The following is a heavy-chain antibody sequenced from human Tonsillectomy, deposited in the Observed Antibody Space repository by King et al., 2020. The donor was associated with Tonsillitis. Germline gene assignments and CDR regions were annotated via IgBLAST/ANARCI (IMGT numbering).Heavy chain of an antibody. CDR3: ARPVVRFRAVISDAFDI. CDR2: IYPGDSDT. Sequence: QLVQSGAEVKKPGESLKISCKGSGYRFTDFWIGWVRQKPGKGLEWMGIIYPGDSDTRYSPSFQGQVTISADKSISTAYLQWSSLKASDTAMYYCARPVVRFRAVISDAFDIWGQGTMVIVSS. CDR1: GYRFTDFW. J-gene: IGHJ3*02. D-gene: IGHD3-10*01. V-gene: IGHV5-51*01.